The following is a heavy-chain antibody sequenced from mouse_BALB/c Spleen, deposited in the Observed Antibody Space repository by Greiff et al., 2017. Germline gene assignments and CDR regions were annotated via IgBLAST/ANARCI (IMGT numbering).Heavy chain of an antibody. Sequence: EVKLQESGPSLVKPSQTLSLTCSVTGDSITSGYWNWIRKFPGNKLEYMGYISYSGSTYYNPSLKSRISITRDTSKNQYYLQLNSVTTEDTATYYCARYHRSYWYFDVWGAGTTVTVSS. V-gene: IGHV3-8*02. CDR1: GDSITSGY. CDR2: ISYSGST. CDR3: ARYHRSYWYFDV. J-gene: IGHJ1*01. D-gene: IGHD2-14*01.